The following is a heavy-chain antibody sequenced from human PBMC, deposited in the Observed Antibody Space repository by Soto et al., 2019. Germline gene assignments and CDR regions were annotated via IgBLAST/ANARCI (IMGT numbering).Heavy chain of an antibody. V-gene: IGHV3-21*01. CDR2: ISSSSSYI. CDR1: GFTFSSYS. J-gene: IGHJ4*02. CDR3: ARDRGSYSGSYGFFDY. Sequence: EVQLVESGGGLVKPGGSLRLSCAASGFTFSSYSMNWVRQAPGKGLEWVSSISSSSSYIYYADSVKGRFTISRDNAKNSLYLQMNSLRAEDTAVYYCARDRGSYSGSYGFFDYWGQGTLVTVSS. D-gene: IGHD1-26*01.